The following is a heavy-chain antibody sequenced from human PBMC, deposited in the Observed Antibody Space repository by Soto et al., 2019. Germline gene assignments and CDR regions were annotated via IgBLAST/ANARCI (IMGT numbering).Heavy chain of an antibody. J-gene: IGHJ4*02. Sequence: QVQLVQSGAEVKKPGASVKVSCQASGYSFSNNGISWVRQAPGQGFEWMGWINGDNGNTNYAQKFQGRVTMTTDTSTSTAYIELRILRSDDTAVYYSARDLGYGDYGTDFWGQGTLVTVSS. CDR1: GYSFSNNG. CDR2: INGDNGNT. D-gene: IGHD4-17*01. V-gene: IGHV1-18*04. CDR3: ARDLGYGDYGTDF.